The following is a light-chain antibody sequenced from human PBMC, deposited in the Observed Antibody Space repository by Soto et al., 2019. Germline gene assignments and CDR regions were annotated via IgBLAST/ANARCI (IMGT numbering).Light chain of an antibody. CDR1: KSVSSY. CDR3: QQRSNWPLT. V-gene: IGKV3-11*01. J-gene: IGKJ4*01. CDR2: DAS. Sequence: EIVLTQSPATLSLSPGERATLSCRASKSVSSYLAWYQQKPGQAPRLLIYDASNRATGIPARFSGSGSGTDFTLSISSLEPEDFAVYYCQQRSNWPLTFGGGTKVVI.